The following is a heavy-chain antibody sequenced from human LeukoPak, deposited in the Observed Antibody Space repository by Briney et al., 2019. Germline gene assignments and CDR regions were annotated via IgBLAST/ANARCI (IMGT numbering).Heavy chain of an antibody. V-gene: IGHV4-34*01. CDR1: GGSFSGHY. CDR2: INHSGST. Sequence: PSETLSLTCAVYGGSFSGHYWSWIRQPPGKGLEWIGEINHSGSTNYNPSLKSRVTISVDTSKNQFSLKLSSVTAADTAVYYCARDCDWFDPWGQGTLVTVSS. CDR3: ARDCDWFDP. J-gene: IGHJ5*02. D-gene: IGHD2-21*01.